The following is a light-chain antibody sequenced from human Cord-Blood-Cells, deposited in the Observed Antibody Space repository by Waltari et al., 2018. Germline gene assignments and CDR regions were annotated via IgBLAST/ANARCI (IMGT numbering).Light chain of an antibody. Sequence: QSVLTQPPSASGNPGQRVTITCSGRSSNIGSTSVYWYQQLPGTAPKLLIYMNNQRPSGVPDRFSGSKSGTSASLAISGLRSEDEADYYCAAWDDSLSGVVFGGGTKLTVL. J-gene: IGLJ2*01. CDR1: SSNIGSTS. V-gene: IGLV1-47*01. CDR2: MNN. CDR3: AAWDDSLSGVV.